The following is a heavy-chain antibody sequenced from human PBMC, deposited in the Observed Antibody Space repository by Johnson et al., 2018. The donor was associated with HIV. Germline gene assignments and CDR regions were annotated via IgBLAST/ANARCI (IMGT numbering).Heavy chain of an antibody. Sequence: VQLVESGGGVVRPGGSLRLSCAASGFTFDDYGMHWVRQAPGKGLEWVAFIRYDGSDKYYGDSVKGRFTISRDNSKNTLYLQMISLRAEDTAVSYCGRLAAYDAFDIWGQGTMVTVSS. V-gene: IGHV3-30*02. CDR1: GFTFDDYG. J-gene: IGHJ3*02. CDR3: GRLAAYDAFDI. CDR2: IRYDGSDK. D-gene: IGHD6-25*01.